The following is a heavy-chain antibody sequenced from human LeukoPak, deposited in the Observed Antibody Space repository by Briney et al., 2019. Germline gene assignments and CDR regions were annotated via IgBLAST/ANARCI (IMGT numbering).Heavy chain of an antibody. CDR3: ASPRALYCSSTSCQTANGAFDI. D-gene: IGHD2-2*01. J-gene: IGHJ3*02. V-gene: IGHV1-69*02. CDR2: IIPILGIV. Sequence: ASVKVCCKASGGTFSSYTISWVRQAPGQGLEWMGRIIPILGIVIYAQTFQGRVTITADKSTSTAYMELSSLRSEDTAVYYCASPRALYCSSTSCQTANGAFDIWGQGTMVTVSS. CDR1: GGTFSSYT.